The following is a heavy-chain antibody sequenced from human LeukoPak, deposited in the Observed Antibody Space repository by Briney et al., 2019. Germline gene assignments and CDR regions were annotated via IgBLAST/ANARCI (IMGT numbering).Heavy chain of an antibody. Sequence: PSETLSLTCTVSGGSISSYYWSWIRQPPGKGLEWIGYIYYSGSTNYNPSLKSRVTISVDTSKNQFSLKLSSVNAADTAVYYCARHWLGTGFNYYYYGMDVWGQGTTVTVSS. CDR2: IYYSGST. J-gene: IGHJ6*02. CDR1: GGSISSYY. CDR3: ARHWLGTGFNYYYYGMDV. D-gene: IGHD3-10*01. V-gene: IGHV4-59*08.